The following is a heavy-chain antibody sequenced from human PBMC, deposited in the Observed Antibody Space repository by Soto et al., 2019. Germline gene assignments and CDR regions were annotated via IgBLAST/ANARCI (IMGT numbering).Heavy chain of an antibody. V-gene: IGHV1-69*13. CDR3: ARSNPPHYYDSSGYYYGPYYYYGMDV. J-gene: IGHJ6*04. D-gene: IGHD3-22*01. CDR2: IIPIFGTA. Sequence: GAPVKVSCKASGGTFSSYAISWVRQAPGQGLEWMGGIIPIFGTANYAQKFQGRVTITADESTSTAYMELSSLRSEDTAVYYCARSNPPHYYDSSGYYYGPYYYYGMDVWGKGTTVTVS. CDR1: GGTFSSYA.